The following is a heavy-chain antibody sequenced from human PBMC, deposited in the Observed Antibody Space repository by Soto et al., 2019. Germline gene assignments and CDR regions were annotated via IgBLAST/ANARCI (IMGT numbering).Heavy chain of an antibody. CDR3: ARXHLSLIRGVTITSFFFD. Sequence: QVNLVESGGDLVKLGGSLRLSCVASGFAFSDYYMSWVRQAPGKGLEWVSYISASGNTFYYADSVKGRIAISRDNSKNSVYLEMSSLRAEDTAVYYCARXHLSLIRGVTITSFFFD. V-gene: IGHV3-11*01. CDR2: ISASGNTF. D-gene: IGHD3-10*01. J-gene: IGHJ4*01. CDR1: GFAFSDYY.